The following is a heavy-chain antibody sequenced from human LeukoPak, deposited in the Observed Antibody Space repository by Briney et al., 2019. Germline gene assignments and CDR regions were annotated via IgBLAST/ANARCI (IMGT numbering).Heavy chain of an antibody. CDR3: ARASGSYDY. CDR2: IWNDGSIR. V-gene: IGHV3-33*01. CDR1: GFTFSTYG. D-gene: IGHD1-26*01. Sequence: GGSLRLSCAASGFTFSTYGLHWVRQGPGKGLVGLAVIWNDGSIRYYAAHVRGRFTISRDNSKNTLYLQMHNLRAEDTAVYYCARASGSYDYWGQGTLVSVTS. J-gene: IGHJ4*02.